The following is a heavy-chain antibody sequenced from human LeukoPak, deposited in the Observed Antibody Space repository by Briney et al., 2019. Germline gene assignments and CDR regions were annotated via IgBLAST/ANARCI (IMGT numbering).Heavy chain of an antibody. J-gene: IGHJ6*02. CDR1: GFTFSSYW. D-gene: IGHD6-19*01. Sequence: GGSLRLSCAASGFTFSSYWMTWVRQAPGKGLEWVANIKQDGSEKYYVDSVKGRFTISRDNAKNSLYLQMNSLRAEDTAVYYCARDNIAVAGTHYYYGMDVWGQGTTVTVSS. CDR3: ARDNIAVAGTHYYYGMDV. V-gene: IGHV3-7*05. CDR2: IKQDGSEK.